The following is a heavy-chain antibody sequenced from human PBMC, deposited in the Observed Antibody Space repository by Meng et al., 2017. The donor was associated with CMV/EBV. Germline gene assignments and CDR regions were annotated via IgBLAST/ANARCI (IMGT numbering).Heavy chain of an antibody. Sequence: GGSLRLSCAASGFTFSSYSMNWFRQAPGKGLEWVSYIISSSSTIYYADSVKGRFTIARDNAKNSLYLQMNSLRAEDTAVYYCARDLATVTTEWVWAYYYGMDVWGQGTTVTVSS. J-gene: IGHJ6*02. V-gene: IGHV3-48*04. CDR3: ARDLATVTTEWVWAYYYGMDV. CDR2: IISSSSTI. D-gene: IGHD4-11*01. CDR1: GFTFSSYS.